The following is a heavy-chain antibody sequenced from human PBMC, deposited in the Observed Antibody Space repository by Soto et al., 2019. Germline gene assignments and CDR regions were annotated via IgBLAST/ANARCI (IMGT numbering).Heavy chain of an antibody. Sequence: GGSLRLSCASSVFIFSDSAIPWVRQASGKGLEWIGRIRSKGKKYATAYAASMKGRFTVSRDDLANKAYLQMYSLKSEDSFIFFFIRLPESEAGAITSFDQWGQGTLVTVSS. J-gene: IGHJ4*02. CDR2: IRSKGKKYAT. CDR3: IRLPESEAGAITSFDQ. V-gene: IGHV3-73*01. CDR1: VFIFSDSA. D-gene: IGHD3-16*01.